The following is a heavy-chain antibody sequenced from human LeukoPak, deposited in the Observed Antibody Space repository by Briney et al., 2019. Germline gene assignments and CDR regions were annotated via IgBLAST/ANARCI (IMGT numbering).Heavy chain of an antibody. J-gene: IGHJ4*02. CDR1: GFTFSSYA. CDR3: AREHRSSGWYQYFDY. Sequence: GRSLRLSCAASGFTFSSYAMHWVRQAPGKGLEWVAVISYDGSNKYYADSVKGRFTISRDNSKNTLYLQVNSLRAEDTAVYYCAREHRSSGWYQYFDYWGQGTLVTVSS. V-gene: IGHV3-30*04. D-gene: IGHD6-19*01. CDR2: ISYDGSNK.